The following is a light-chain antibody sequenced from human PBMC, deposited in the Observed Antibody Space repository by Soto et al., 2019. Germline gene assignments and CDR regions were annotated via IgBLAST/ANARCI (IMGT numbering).Light chain of an antibody. CDR1: QGIRNN. J-gene: IGKJ3*01. CDR2: AAS. V-gene: IGKV1-27*01. CDR3: QKYFSVPFT. Sequence: DIQMTQSPSSLSASAGDRVTITCRASQGIRNNLAWYQQKPGEVPKLLIYAASTLQSGVTSRFSGSGSGTDFTLTISSLQPEDVATYYCQKYFSVPFTFGPGTKVVIK.